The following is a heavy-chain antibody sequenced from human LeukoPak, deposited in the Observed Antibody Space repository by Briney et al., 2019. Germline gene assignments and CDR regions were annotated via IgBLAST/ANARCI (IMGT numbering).Heavy chain of an antibody. CDR3: AKVMVEMATFDAFDI. J-gene: IGHJ3*02. V-gene: IGHV3-NL1*01. CDR1: GFTFRNYG. Sequence: GGSLRLSCAASGFTFRNYGMHWVRQAPGKGLEWVSGISGSGDNTYYADSVKGRFTISRDNSKNTLYLQMNSLRAEDTAVYYCAKVMVEMATFDAFDIWGQGTMVTVSS. D-gene: IGHD5-24*01. CDR2: ISGSGDNT.